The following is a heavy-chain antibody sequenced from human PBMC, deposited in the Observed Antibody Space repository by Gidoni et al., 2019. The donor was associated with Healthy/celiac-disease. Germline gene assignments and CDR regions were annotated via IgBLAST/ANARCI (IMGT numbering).Heavy chain of an antibody. CDR1: GGSISSGGYS. V-gene: IGHV4-31*03. J-gene: IGHJ6*02. CDR2: IYYSGST. CDR3: ARVPVQLWLTEGYYYYYGMDV. Sequence: QVQLQESGPGLVKPSQTLSLTCTVSGGSISSGGYSWSWIRQHPGKGLEWIGYIYYSGSTYYNPSLKSRVTISVDTSKNQFSLKLSSVTAADTAVYYCARVPVQLWLTEGYYYYYGMDVWGQGTTVTVSS. D-gene: IGHD5-18*01.